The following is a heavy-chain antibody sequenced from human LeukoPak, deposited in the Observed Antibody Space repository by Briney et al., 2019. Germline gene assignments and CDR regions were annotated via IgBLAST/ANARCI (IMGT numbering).Heavy chain of an antibody. V-gene: IGHV3-23*01. CDR3: AGDQTPMVILGY. CDR1: GFTFSSYE. D-gene: IGHD5-18*01. CDR2: ISGSGGTT. Sequence: PGGSLRLSCAASGFTFSSYEMNWVRQAPGKGLEWVSAISGSGGTTYYADSVKGRFTISRDNSKNTLSLQMNSLRAEDTAVYYCAGDQTPMVILGYWGQGTLVTVSS. J-gene: IGHJ4*02.